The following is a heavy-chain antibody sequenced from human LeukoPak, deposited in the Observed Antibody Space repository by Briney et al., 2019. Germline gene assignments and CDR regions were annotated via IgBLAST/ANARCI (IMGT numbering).Heavy chain of an antibody. CDR3: ARDSGYSGYSDY. Sequence: GGSLRLSCAASGFTFSDYYMSWIRQAPGKGLEWVSYISSSSSYTDYADSVRGRFTISRDNAKNSLNLQMNSLRAEDTAVYYCARDSGYSGYSDYWGQGTLVTVSS. V-gene: IGHV3-11*05. D-gene: IGHD5-12*01. CDR1: GFTFSDYY. CDR2: ISSSSSYT. J-gene: IGHJ4*02.